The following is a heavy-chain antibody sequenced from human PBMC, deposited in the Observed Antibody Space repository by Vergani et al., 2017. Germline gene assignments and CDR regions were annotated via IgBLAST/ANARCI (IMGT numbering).Heavy chain of an antibody. CDR1: GLTFTNFA. CDR3: AKDNVPGYYDSSGYCDY. CDR2: ISGSGGFT. D-gene: IGHD3-22*01. Sequence: EVQSLESGGNLVQPGWSLRLFRAASGLTFTNFAMIWVRPAPGEGLEWVSGISGSGGFTYYADSVKGRFTISRDNSKNTMFLQMNNLRAEDTAVYYCAKDNVPGYYDSSGYCDYWGQGTLVTVSS. J-gene: IGHJ4*02. V-gene: IGHV3-23*01.